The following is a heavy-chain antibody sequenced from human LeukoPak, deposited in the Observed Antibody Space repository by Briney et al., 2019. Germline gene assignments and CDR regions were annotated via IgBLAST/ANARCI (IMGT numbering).Heavy chain of an antibody. V-gene: IGHV3-7*01. Sequence: PGGSLRLSCVGSGLTFTIYWMSWVRQAPGKGLEWVANIKQDGSERFYVDCVAGRFTISRDSAKNSLYLQMNSLRAEDTAVYYCARDPGSAFGGVIVKVYYYYMDVWGKGTTVTVSS. D-gene: IGHD3-16*02. CDR2: IKQDGSER. CDR1: GLTFTIYW. J-gene: IGHJ6*03. CDR3: ARDPGSAFGGVIVKVYYYYMDV.